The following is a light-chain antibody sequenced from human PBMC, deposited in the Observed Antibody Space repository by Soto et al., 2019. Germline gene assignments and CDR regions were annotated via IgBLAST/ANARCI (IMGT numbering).Light chain of an antibody. CDR2: TTS. Sequence: QSVVTQPPSVSVTPGQGVIISCSNVGRHEVSWYQQVPGMAPKLLIHTTSQRPSGVPDRFSASKSGTSASLAIRGLQSEDEADYFCSSWDDSLSGVVFGRGTKLTVL. CDR3: SSWDDSLSGVV. V-gene: IGLV1-44*01. J-gene: IGLJ2*01. CDR1: NVGRHE.